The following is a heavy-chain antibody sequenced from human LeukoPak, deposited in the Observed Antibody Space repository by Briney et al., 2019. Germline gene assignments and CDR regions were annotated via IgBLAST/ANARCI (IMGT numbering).Heavy chain of an antibody. D-gene: IGHD5-24*01. CDR2: IYGGGST. CDR3: ARVQRSSNWFDP. CDR1: GFTVNNNY. J-gene: IGHJ5*02. V-gene: IGHV3-53*01. Sequence: GGALRLSCAASGFTVNNNYVSWVRQAPGQGLEWVSVIYGGGSTYYADSVKGRFTISRDNSKNTVYLQMNSLRAEDAAVYYCARVQRSSNWFDPWGQGTLVTVSS.